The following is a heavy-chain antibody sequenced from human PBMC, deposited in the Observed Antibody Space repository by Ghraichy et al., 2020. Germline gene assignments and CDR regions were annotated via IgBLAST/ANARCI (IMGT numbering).Heavy chain of an antibody. D-gene: IGHD6-6*01. CDR2: TYYRSKWYN. Sequence: SQTLSLTCAISGDSVSSNSAAWNWIRQSPSRGLEWLGRTYYRSKWYNDYAVSVKSRITINPDTSKNQFSLQLNSVTPEDTAVYYCARGGSSSSGSSFADYYYGMDVWGQGTTVTVSS. V-gene: IGHV6-1*01. J-gene: IGHJ6*02. CDR1: GDSVSSNSAA. CDR3: ARGGSSSSGSSFADYYYGMDV.